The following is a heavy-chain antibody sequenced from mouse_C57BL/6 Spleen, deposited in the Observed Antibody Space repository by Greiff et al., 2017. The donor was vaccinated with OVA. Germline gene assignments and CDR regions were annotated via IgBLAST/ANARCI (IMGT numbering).Heavy chain of an antibody. CDR2: IYPGDGDT. CDR1: GYAFSSSW. Sequence: SGPELVKPGASVKISCKASGYAFSSSWMNWVKQRPGKGLEWIGRIYPGDGDTNYNGKFKGKATLTADKSSSTAYMQLSSLTSEDSAVYFCARGGGYYYGSSYFDYWGQGTTLTVSS. J-gene: IGHJ2*01. V-gene: IGHV1-82*01. D-gene: IGHD1-1*01. CDR3: ARGGGYYYGSSYFDY.